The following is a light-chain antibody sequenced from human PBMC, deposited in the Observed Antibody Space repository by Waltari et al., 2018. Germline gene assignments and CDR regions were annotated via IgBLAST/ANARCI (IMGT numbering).Light chain of an antibody. Sequence: DIGMTQSPGTLSASPGDRATLSCRVSQTVSTNFAWYQQKPGQAARLLIYDASTRVTGVPARFSGSGSGTDFTLTIASLQSEDFGVYYCQQYADLPPYNFGQGTKLEI. CDR3: QQYADLPPYN. CDR2: DAS. J-gene: IGKJ2*01. V-gene: IGKV3-15*01. CDR1: QTVSTN.